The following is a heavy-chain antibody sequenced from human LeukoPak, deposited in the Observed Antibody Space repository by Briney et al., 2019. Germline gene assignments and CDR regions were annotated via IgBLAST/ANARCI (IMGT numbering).Heavy chain of an antibody. V-gene: IGHV3-23*01. CDR2: ISGSGGST. CDR3: APSPVAGPFDY. J-gene: IGHJ4*02. CDR1: GFTSSSYA. D-gene: IGHD6-19*01. Sequence: GGSLRLSCAASGFTSSSYAMTWVRQAPGKGLEWVSAISGSGGSTYYADSVKGRFTISRDNSKNTLYLQMNSLRAEDTAVYYCAPSPVAGPFDYWGQGTLVTVSS.